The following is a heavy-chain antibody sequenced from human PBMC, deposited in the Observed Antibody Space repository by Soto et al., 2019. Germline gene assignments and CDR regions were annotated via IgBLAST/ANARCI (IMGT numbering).Heavy chain of an antibody. V-gene: IGHV1-18*01. CDR1: GYTFTSYH. CDR2: ISAYNTNT. Sequence: QVQLVQSGAEVKKPGASVKVSCKTSGYTFTSYHTSWVRHAPGQGLEWMGWISAYNTNTNYAQKLQGRVTMTTDTLTSTAYMELRSLRCDDTAVYYCARDTPPADYWGQGTLVTVS. J-gene: IGHJ4*02. CDR3: ARDTPPADY.